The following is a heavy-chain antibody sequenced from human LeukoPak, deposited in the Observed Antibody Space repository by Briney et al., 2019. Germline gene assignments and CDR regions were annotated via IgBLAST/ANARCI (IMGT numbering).Heavy chain of an antibody. V-gene: IGHV3-23*01. J-gene: IGHJ6*03. CDR2: ISGSGGHT. CDR3: AKEGIAVAATYYYYYMDV. Sequence: GGSLRLSCAASGFTFSIYGMTWVRQAPGKGLEWVSGISGSGGHTHYAVSVQGRFTISRHNSNNMLYLEMNSLRAEDTAVYYCAKEGIAVAATYYYYYMDVWGKGTTVTVSS. CDR1: GFTFSIYG. D-gene: IGHD6-19*01.